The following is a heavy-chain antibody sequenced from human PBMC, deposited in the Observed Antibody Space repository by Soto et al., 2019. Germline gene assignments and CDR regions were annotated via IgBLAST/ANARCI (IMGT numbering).Heavy chain of an antibody. J-gene: IGHJ4*02. CDR1: GFTFSSYS. CDR2: ISSSSSTI. V-gene: IGHV3-48*01. D-gene: IGHD2-8*01. Sequence: PGGSLRLSCAASGFTFSSYSMNWVRQAPGKGLEWVSYISSSSSTIYYADSVKGRFTISRDNAKNSLYLQMNSLRAEDTAVYYCARGGIPTIQGYCTNGVCYGDQGYYFDYWGQGTLVTVSS. CDR3: ARGGIPTIQGYCTNGVCYGDQGYYFDY.